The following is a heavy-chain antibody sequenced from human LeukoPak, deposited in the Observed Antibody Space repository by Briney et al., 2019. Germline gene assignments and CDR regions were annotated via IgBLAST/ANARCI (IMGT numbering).Heavy chain of an antibody. CDR3: AKARDSSGSFGFDY. V-gene: IGHV3-23*01. D-gene: IGHD6-19*01. Sequence: GGSLRLSCAASGFTFSGYAMSWVRQAPGKGLEWVSTISGSGGSTYYADSVKGRFTISRDNSKNTLYLQMNSLRAEDTAVYYCAKARDSSGSFGFDYWGQGTLVTVSS. CDR1: GFTFSGYA. CDR2: ISGSGGST. J-gene: IGHJ4*02.